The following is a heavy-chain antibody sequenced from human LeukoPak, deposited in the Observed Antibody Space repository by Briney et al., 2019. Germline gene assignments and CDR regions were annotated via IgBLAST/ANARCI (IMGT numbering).Heavy chain of an antibody. CDR1: GYTFTSYA. D-gene: IGHD2-15*01. CDR2: INTNTGNP. V-gene: IGHV7-4-1*02. Sequence: ASVKVSCKASGYTFTSYAMNWVRQAPGQGLEWMGWINTNTGNPTYAQGFTGRFVFSLDTPVSTAYLQISSLRAEDTAVYYCARVVGLRRGYYMDVWGKGTTVTVSS. CDR3: ARVVGLRRGYYMDV. J-gene: IGHJ6*03.